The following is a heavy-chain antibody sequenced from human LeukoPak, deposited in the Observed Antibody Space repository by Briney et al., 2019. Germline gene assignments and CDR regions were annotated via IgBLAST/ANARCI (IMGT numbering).Heavy chain of an antibody. CDR3: AREGQRDSSWYSYYYYYYMDV. CDR2: ISAYNGNT. V-gene: IGHV1-18*01. CDR1: GYTFTSYG. J-gene: IGHJ6*03. Sequence: ASVKVSCKASGYTFTSYGISWVRQAPGQGLEWMGWISAYNGNTNYAQKLQGRVTMTTDTSTSTAYMELRSLRSDDTAVYYCAREGQRDSSWYSYYYYYYMDVWGKGTTVTVSS. D-gene: IGHD6-13*01.